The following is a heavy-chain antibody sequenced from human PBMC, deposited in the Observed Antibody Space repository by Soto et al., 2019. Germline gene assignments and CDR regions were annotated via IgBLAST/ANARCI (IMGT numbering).Heavy chain of an antibody. V-gene: IGHV4-59*01. J-gene: IGHJ6*02. CDR1: GGSISSYC. D-gene: IGHD5-12*01. Sequence: QVQLQESAPGLVKPSETLSLTCTVSGGSISSYCWSWIRQPPGKGMEWIGYIYYNGSTNYNPSLKSRVTISVDTSKNQFSLKLSSVTAADTAVYYCARDRPARASGYPLSPRYYYYVMDVWGQGTTVTVSS. CDR3: ARDRPARASGYPLSPRYYYYVMDV. CDR2: IYYNGST.